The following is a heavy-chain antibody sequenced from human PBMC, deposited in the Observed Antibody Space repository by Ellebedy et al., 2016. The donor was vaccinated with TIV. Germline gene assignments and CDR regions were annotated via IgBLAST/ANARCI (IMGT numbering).Heavy chain of an antibody. D-gene: IGHD4-11*01. CDR3: ARESGYSNYVWFDP. J-gene: IGHJ5*02. V-gene: IGHV1-3*01. CDR1: GYTFTSYA. Sequence: ASVKVSCKASGYTFTSYAMHWVRQAPGQRLEWMGWINAGNGNTKYSQKFQGRVTITRDTSASTAYMELSSLRSEDTAVYYCARESGYSNYVWFDPWGQGTLVTVSS. CDR2: INAGNGNT.